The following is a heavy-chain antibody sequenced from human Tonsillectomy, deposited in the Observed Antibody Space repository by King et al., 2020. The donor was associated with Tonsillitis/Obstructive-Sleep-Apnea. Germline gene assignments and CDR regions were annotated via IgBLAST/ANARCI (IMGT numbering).Heavy chain of an antibody. CDR3: ARDTGDFWSLGHYYYYMDV. CDR2: IISSSSYT. CDR1: GFTFSSYS. Sequence: VQLVESGGGLGKPGGSLRLSCAASGFTFSSYSMKWVRQAPGRGLEWVSSIISSSSYTYYADSVKGRFTISRDNAKNSLYPQMNSLRAEDTAVYYCARDTGDFWSLGHYYYYMDVWGKGTTVTVSS. V-gene: IGHV3-21*01. D-gene: IGHD3-3*01. J-gene: IGHJ6*03.